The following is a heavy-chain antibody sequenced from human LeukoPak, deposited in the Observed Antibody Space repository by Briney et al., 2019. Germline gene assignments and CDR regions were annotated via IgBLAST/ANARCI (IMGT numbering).Heavy chain of an antibody. CDR2: IKQDGSEK. CDR3: ASEYYDFWSGHYHDY. V-gene: IGHV3-7*01. D-gene: IGHD3-3*01. Sequence: GGSLRLSCAASGFTFSSYWMSWVRQAPGKALEWVANIKQDGSEKYYVDSVKGRFTISRDNAKNSLYLQMNSLRAEDTAVYYCASEYYDFWSGHYHDYWGQGTLVTVSS. CDR1: GFTFSSYW. J-gene: IGHJ4*02.